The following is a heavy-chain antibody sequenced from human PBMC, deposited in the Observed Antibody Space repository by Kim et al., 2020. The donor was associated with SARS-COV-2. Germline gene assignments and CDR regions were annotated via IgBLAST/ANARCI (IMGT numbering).Heavy chain of an antibody. V-gene: IGHV4-34*01. CDR1: GGSFSGYY. D-gene: IGHD3-3*01. Sequence: SETLSLTCAVYGGSFSGYYWSWIRQPPGKGLEWIGEINHSGSTNYNPSLKSRVTISVDTSKNQFSLKLSSVTAADTAVYYCARGPSDFWSGYYLFDYWGQGTLVTVSS. J-gene: IGHJ4*02. CDR2: INHSGST. CDR3: ARGPSDFWSGYYLFDY.